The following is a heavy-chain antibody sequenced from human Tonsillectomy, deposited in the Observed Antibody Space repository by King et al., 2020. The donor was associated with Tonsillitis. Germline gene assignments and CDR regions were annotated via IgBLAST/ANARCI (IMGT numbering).Heavy chain of an antibody. V-gene: IGHV3-15*01. Sequence: VQLVESGGGLVKPGGSLRLSCAASGFTFSNAWMNWVRQAPGKGLDWVGRIKSNTDGGTIDYAALVKGKFTISRDDSKNTIYLQMNSLKTEDTALYYCTTGSTAEMATVGHYWGQGTLVTVSA. CDR2: IKSNTDGGTI. CDR1: GFTFSNAW. J-gene: IGHJ4*02. CDR3: TTGSTAEMATVGHY. D-gene: IGHD5-24*01.